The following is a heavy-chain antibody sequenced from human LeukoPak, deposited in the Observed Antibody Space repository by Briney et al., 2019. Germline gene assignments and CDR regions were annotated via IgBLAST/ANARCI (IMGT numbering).Heavy chain of an antibody. D-gene: IGHD3-9*01. CDR3: ARHGRDYDILTGYYNYYYYYMDV. Sequence: SETLSLTCTVSGGSISSYYWSWIRQPPGKGLEWIGEINHSGSTNYNPSLKSRVTISVDTSKNQFSLKLSSVTAADTAVYYCARHGRDYDILTGYYNYYYYYMDVWGKGTTVTISS. J-gene: IGHJ6*03. V-gene: IGHV4-34*01. CDR2: INHSGST. CDR1: GGSISSYY.